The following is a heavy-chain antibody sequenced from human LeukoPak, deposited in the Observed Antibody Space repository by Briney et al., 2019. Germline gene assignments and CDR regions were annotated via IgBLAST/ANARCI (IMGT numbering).Heavy chain of an antibody. CDR1: GGSISSDY. CDR3: ASSSNAFDI. Sequence: SETLSLTCTVSGGSISSDYWSWIRQPPGKGLEWIGYIYYSGSTNYNPSLKSRVTISVDTSKNQFSLKLSSVTAADTAVYYCASSSNAFDIWGQGTMVTVSS. J-gene: IGHJ3*02. V-gene: IGHV4-59*01. CDR2: IYYSGST. D-gene: IGHD2-15*01.